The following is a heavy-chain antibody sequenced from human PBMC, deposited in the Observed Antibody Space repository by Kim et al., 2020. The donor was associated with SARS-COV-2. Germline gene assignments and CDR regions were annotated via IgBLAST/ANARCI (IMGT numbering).Heavy chain of an antibody. Sequence: GGSLRLSCAASGFTVNTYAMSWVRQAPGKGLEWVSDIRRSDGGTFYADSVKGRFTIPRDNSKNTLYLQMSSLRAEDTALYYCARERGGVTNAFDIWGQGTMVTVSS. CDR1: GFTVNTYA. D-gene: IGHD3-10*01. CDR2: IRRSDGGT. J-gene: IGHJ3*02. CDR3: ARERGGVTNAFDI. V-gene: IGHV3-23*01.